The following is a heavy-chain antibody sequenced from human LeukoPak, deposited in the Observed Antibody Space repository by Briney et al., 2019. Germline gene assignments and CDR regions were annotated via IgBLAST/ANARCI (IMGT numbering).Heavy chain of an antibody. Sequence: ASVKVSCKASGGTFSSYAISWVRQAPGQGLEWVGRVIPTLGIENYAQSFQGRVTITADKSTGTAYMQLSSLRSEDTAVYYCAREYGGGYSYGYYYWGQGTLVSVSS. J-gene: IGHJ4*02. CDR3: AREYGGGYSYGYYY. CDR2: VIPTLGIE. V-gene: IGHV1-69*04. CDR1: GGTFSSYA. D-gene: IGHD5-18*01.